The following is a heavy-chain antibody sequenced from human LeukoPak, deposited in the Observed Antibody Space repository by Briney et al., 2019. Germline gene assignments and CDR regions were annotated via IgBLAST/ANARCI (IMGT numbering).Heavy chain of an antibody. CDR2: IDSDGSST. CDR3: VRDRGADDAFDI. CDR1: GFTFSSYW. V-gene: IGHV3-74*01. D-gene: IGHD5-24*01. J-gene: IGHJ3*02. Sequence: PGESLRLSCAAAGFTFSSYWMHWVRQGPGKGLVWVSRIDSDGSSTSYADSVKGRSTISRDNAKSTLYLQMNSLRAEDTALYYCVRDRGADDAFDIWGQGTVVTVSS.